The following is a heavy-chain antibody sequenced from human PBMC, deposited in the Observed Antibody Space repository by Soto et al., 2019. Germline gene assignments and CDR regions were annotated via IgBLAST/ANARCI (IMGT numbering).Heavy chain of an antibody. CDR3: AKVGYRYDFWSGGFDY. CDR1: GFIFSSYG. J-gene: IGHJ4*02. V-gene: IGHV3-30*18. Sequence: ESGGGVVQPGTSLRLSCAASGFIFSSYGMHWVRQAPGKGLEWVAVISFDGSNKYYADSVKGRFTISRDNSKNTLYLQMNSLRGEDTAVYYCAKVGYRYDFWSGGFDYWGQGTLVTVSS. D-gene: IGHD3-3*01. CDR2: ISFDGSNK.